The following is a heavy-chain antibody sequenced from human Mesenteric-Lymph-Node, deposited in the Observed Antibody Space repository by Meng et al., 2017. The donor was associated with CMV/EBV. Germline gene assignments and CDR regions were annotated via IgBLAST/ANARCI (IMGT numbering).Heavy chain of an antibody. CDR1: GGSVSGYY. Sequence: DGGSVSGYYGSWLRQPPGKGLGWIGESNHSGSTNYNPSLKSRVNISVDTSKNQFSLKLSSVTAADTAVYYCARKIPRAAPDPHKIDYWGQGTLVTVSS. J-gene: IGHJ4*02. V-gene: IGHV4-34*01. D-gene: IGHD6-13*01. CDR2: SNHSGST. CDR3: ARKIPRAAPDPHKIDY.